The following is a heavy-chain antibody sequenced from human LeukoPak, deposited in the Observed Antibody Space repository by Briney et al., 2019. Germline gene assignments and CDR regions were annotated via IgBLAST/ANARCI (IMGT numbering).Heavy chain of an antibody. J-gene: IGHJ4*02. CDR3: ARYNSGWNDY. V-gene: IGHV3-21*01. D-gene: IGHD6-19*01. CDR2: ISSTSSLI. Sequence: PGGSLRLSCAASGFTFSSFNRNWVRQAPGKGLEWVSSISSTSSLIWYADSLKGRFTISRDNAKNSLYLQMDSLRAEDTAVYYFARYNSGWNDYWGQGTLVTVSS. CDR1: GFTFSSFN.